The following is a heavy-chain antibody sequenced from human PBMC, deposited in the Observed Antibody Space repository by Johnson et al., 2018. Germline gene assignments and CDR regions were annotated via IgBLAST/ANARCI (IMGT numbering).Heavy chain of an antibody. CDR2: LWYDGSNE. CDR3: ARGRVLMSQSSFDHGVDV. D-gene: IGHD3-9*01. J-gene: IGHJ6*02. CDR1: GFTFSSSW. Sequence: QVQLVQSGGGLVKPGGSLRLSCAASGFTFSSSWMHWVCQAPEKGLEWVALLWYDGSNEDHADSVKGRFTVSRDNSKKTLYLQRGRLSAADTAFYSLARGRVLMSQSSFDHGVDVWGHGTGVIGAS. V-gene: IGHV3-33*08.